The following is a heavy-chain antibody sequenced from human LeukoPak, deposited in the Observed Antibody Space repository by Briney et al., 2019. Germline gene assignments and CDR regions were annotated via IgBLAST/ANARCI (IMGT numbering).Heavy chain of an antibody. Sequence: SETLSLTCAVYGGSFSGYYWSWIRQPPGKGLEWIGEINHSGSTNYNPSLKSRVTISGDTSKNQFSLKLSSVTAADTAVYYCARGDYYDSSGYRLDYWGQGTLVTVSS. J-gene: IGHJ4*02. CDR3: ARGDYYDSSGYRLDY. V-gene: IGHV4-34*01. D-gene: IGHD3-22*01. CDR2: INHSGST. CDR1: GGSFSGYY.